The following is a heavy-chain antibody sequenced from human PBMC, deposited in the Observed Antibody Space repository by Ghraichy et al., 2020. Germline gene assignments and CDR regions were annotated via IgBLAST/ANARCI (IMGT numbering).Heavy chain of an antibody. J-gene: IGHJ4*02. CDR2: IYYGGN. D-gene: IGHD6-19*01. CDR1: GGSIGNSY. Sequence: SETLSLTCTVSGGSIGNSYWNWIRQPPGKGLEWIGYIYYGGNNFNPSLKSRVTMSVDTSKNQFSLKLTSMTDADTAVYYCARAGAGRRDYFDHWGPGTLVTVSS. V-gene: IGHV4-59*01. CDR3: ARAGAGRRDYFDH.